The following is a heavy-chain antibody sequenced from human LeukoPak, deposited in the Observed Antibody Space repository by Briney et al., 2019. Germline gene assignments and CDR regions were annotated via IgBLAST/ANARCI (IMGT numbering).Heavy chain of an antibody. J-gene: IGHJ4*02. Sequence: QPGRSLRLSCAASGFTFSSYGMHWVRQAPGKGLEWVAVISYDGSNKYYADSVKGRFTISRDNSKNTLYLQMNSLRAEGTAVYYCAKLAVGIKVPAATENDYWGQGTLVTVSS. CDR3: AKLAVGIKVPAATENDY. CDR2: ISYDGSNK. D-gene: IGHD2-2*01. CDR1: GFTFSSYG. V-gene: IGHV3-30*18.